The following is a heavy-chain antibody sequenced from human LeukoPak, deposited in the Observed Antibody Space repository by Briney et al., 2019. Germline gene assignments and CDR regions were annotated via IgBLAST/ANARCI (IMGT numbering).Heavy chain of an antibody. CDR1: GFTFSSYE. Sequence: PGGSVRLSCAASGFTFSSYEMNWVRQAPGKGLEWVSYISSSGSFIYYADSVKGRFTISRDNAKNSLYLQMNSLRAEDTAVYYCARVSMSDSSGYPFDYWGQGTLVTVSS. D-gene: IGHD3-22*01. CDR3: ARVSMSDSSGYPFDY. J-gene: IGHJ4*02. CDR2: ISSSGSFI. V-gene: IGHV3-48*03.